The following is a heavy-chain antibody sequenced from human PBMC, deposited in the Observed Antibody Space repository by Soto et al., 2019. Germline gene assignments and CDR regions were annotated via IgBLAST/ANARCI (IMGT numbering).Heavy chain of an antibody. CDR1: GGSISSGGYY. J-gene: IGHJ4*02. Sequence: PSETLSLTCTVSGGSISSGGYYWSWIRQHPGKGLEWIGYIYYSGSTYYNPSLKSRVTISVDTYKNQFSLKLSSVTAAVTAVYYCARASPGCSGGSCYSGFDWWRQGTLVTVSS. CDR3: ARASPGCSGGSCYSGFDW. D-gene: IGHD2-15*01. CDR2: IYYSGST. V-gene: IGHV4-31*03.